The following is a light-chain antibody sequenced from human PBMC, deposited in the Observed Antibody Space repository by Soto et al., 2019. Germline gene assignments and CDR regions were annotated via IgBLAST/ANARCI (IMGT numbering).Light chain of an antibody. J-gene: IGLJ2*01. V-gene: IGLV2-14*01. CDR2: DVS. CDR3: SSYTRSSTLV. CDR1: SSDVGGYNY. Sequence: QSALTQPASVSVSPGQSITISCTGTSSDVGGYNYVSWYQQHPGKAPKLMIYDVSNRPSGVSNRFSGSKSGNTASLTISGLQAEDEADYYCSSYTRSSTLVVGGGTALTVL.